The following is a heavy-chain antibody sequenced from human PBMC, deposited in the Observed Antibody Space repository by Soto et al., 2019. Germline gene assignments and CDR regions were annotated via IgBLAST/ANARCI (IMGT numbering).Heavy chain of an antibody. CDR1: GFTVSSNY. D-gene: IGHD2-15*01. CDR3: TRAGYYCSGGSCYYYYDMDV. CDR2: IYSGGNT. J-gene: IGHJ6*02. Sequence: EVQLVEAGGGLVQPGGSLRLSCAASGFTVSSNYMNWVRQAPGKGLEWVAVIYSGGNTYYADSVKGRFTISRDNSKNIMYLQLNSLRAEDTAVYYCTRAGYYCSGGSCYYYYDMDVWGQGTTVTVSS. V-gene: IGHV3-66*01.